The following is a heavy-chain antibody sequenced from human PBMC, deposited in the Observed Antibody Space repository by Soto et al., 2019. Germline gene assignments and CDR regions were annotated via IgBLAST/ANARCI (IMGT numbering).Heavy chain of an antibody. Sequence: RSLTCTVSGGSVSSGSYYWSWIRQPPGKGLEWIGYIYYSGSTNYNPSLKRRVTISVDTSKNQFSLKLSSVTAADTAVYPCARDAYHCVMDVRGQGTTITVSS. J-gene: IGHJ6*02. V-gene: IGHV4-61*01. CDR3: ARDAYHCVMDV. CDR2: IYYSGST. CDR1: GGSVSSGSYY.